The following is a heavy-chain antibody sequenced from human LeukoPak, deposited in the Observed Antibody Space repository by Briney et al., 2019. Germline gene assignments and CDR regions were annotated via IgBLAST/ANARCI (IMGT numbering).Heavy chain of an antibody. D-gene: IGHD1-26*01. CDR2: ISAYNGNT. V-gene: IGHV1-18*01. CDR3: ARADTIVGASLGAFDI. CDR1: GYTFTSYG. Sequence: GASVRVSCKASGYTFTSYGISWVRQAPGQGLEWMGWISAYNGNTNYAQKLQGRVTMTTDTSTSTAYMELRSLRSDDTAVYYCARADTIVGASLGAFDIWGQGTLVTVSS. J-gene: IGHJ3*02.